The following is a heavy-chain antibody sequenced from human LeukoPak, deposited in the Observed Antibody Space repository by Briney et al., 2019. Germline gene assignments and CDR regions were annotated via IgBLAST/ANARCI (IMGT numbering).Heavy chain of an antibody. V-gene: IGHV1-69*02. Sequence: SVKVSCKASGGTFSSYTISWVRQAPGQGLEWMGRIIPTLGIANYAQKFQGRVTITADKSTSTAYMELSSLRSEDTAVYYCAIVPAAPTTYYYYYMDVWGKGTTVTVSS. CDR3: AIVPAAPTTYYYYYMDV. CDR1: GGTFSSYT. J-gene: IGHJ6*03. CDR2: IIPTLGIA. D-gene: IGHD2-2*01.